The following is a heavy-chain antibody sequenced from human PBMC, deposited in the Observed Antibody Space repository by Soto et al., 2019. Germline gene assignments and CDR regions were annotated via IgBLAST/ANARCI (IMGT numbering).Heavy chain of an antibody. CDR1: GFIFSSSG. D-gene: IGHD5-18*01. CDR3: AVDTTGLLDY. Sequence: XESLSLSCAASGFIFSSSGMHWVRQAPGKGLEWVAVIWYDGNKKYYGDSVRGRFTISRDNSKNTLYLEMNSLRAEDTAVSYCAVDTTGLLDYCGQRTLVTVSS. V-gene: IGHV3-33*03. CDR2: IWYDGNKK. J-gene: IGHJ4*02.